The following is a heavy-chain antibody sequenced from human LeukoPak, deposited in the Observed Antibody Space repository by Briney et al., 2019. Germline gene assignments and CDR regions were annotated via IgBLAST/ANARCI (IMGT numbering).Heavy chain of an antibody. CDR2: IYSGGST. CDR1: GFTVSSNY. Sequence: PGGSLRLSCAASGFTVSSNYMSWVRQAPGKGLEWVSDIYSGGSTYYADSVKGRFTISRDNSKNTLYLQMNSLRAEDTAVYYCARGGAYYDFWSYYFDYWGQGTLVTVSS. V-gene: IGHV3-53*01. D-gene: IGHD3-3*01. J-gene: IGHJ4*02. CDR3: ARGGAYYDFWSYYFDY.